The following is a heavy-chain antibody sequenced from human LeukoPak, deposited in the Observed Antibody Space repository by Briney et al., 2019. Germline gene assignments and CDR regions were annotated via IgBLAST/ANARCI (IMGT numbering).Heavy chain of an antibody. CDR2: INTNTGNP. Sequence: ASVKVSCKASGYTFTSYYMHWVRQAPGQGLEWMGWINTNTGNPTYAQGFTGRFVFSLDTSVSTAYLQISSLKAEDTAVYYCARGLRISVLSAFDIWGQGTMVTVSS. J-gene: IGHJ3*02. CDR3: ARGLRISVLSAFDI. CDR1: GYTFTSYY. D-gene: IGHD2-15*01. V-gene: IGHV7-4-1*02.